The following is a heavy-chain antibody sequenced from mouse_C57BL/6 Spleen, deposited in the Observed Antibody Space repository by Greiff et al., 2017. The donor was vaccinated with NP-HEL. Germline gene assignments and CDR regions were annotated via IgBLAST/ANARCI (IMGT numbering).Heavy chain of an antibody. Sequence: QVQLQQSGAELVKPGASVKMSCKASGYTFTSYWITWVKQRPGQGLEWIGDIYPGSGSTNYNEKFKSKATLTVDTSSSTAYMQLSSLTSEDSAVYYCATVVATKYYAMDYWGQGTSVTVSS. V-gene: IGHV1-55*01. CDR3: ATVVATKYYAMDY. D-gene: IGHD1-1*01. J-gene: IGHJ4*01. CDR1: GYTFTSYW. CDR2: IYPGSGST.